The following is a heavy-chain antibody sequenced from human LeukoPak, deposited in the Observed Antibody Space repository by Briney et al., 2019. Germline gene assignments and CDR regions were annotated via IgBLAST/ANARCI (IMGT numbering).Heavy chain of an antibody. Sequence: GGSLRLSCAASGFTVSSNYMSWVRQAPGKGLEWVSVIYSGGSTYYADSVKGRFTISRDNSKNTLYPQMNSLRAEDTAVYYCARGLDCSSTSCQLTYGMDVWGQGTTVTVSS. CDR2: IYSGGST. V-gene: IGHV3-53*01. CDR3: ARGLDCSSTSCQLTYGMDV. CDR1: GFTVSSNY. D-gene: IGHD2-2*01. J-gene: IGHJ6*02.